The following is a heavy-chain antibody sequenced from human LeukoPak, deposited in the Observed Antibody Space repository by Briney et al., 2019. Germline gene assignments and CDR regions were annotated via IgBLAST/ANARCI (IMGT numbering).Heavy chain of an antibody. V-gene: IGHV4-59*01. D-gene: IGHD2-21*01. CDR1: GGSISSYY. Sequence: SETLSFTCTVSGGSISSYYWSWIRQPPGKGLEWIGYIYYSGSTNYNPSLKSRVTISVDTSKNQFSLKLSSVTAADTAVYYCARDMNSFYAFDIWGQGTMVTVSS. CDR2: IYYSGST. CDR3: ARDMNSFYAFDI. J-gene: IGHJ3*02.